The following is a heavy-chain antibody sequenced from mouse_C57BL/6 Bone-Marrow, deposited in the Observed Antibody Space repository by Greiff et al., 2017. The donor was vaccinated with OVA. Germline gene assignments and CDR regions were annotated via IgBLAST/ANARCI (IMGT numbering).Heavy chain of an antibody. Sequence: QVQLKESGPGLVQPSQSLSITCTVSGFSLTSYGVHWVRQSPGKGLEWLGVIWRGGSTDYNAAFMSRLSITKDNSKSQVFFKMNSLQADDTAIYYCAKEIDDGYPYWYFDVWGTGTTVTVSS. CDR2: IWRGGST. J-gene: IGHJ1*03. D-gene: IGHD2-3*01. CDR1: GFSLTSYG. CDR3: AKEIDDGYPYWYFDV. V-gene: IGHV2-5*01.